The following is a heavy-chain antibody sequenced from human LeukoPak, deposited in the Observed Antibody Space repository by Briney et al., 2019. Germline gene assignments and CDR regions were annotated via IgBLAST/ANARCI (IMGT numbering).Heavy chain of an antibody. CDR3: AELGITMIGGV. D-gene: IGHD3-10*02. J-gene: IGHJ6*04. CDR2: ISSSGSTI. CDR1: GFSFSSYE. V-gene: IGHV3-48*03. Sequence: GGSLRLSCAASGFSFSSYEMNWVRQAPGKGLEWVSYISSSGSTIYYADSAKGRFTISRDNAKNSLYLQMNSLRAEDTAVYYCAELGITMIGGVWGKGTTVTISS.